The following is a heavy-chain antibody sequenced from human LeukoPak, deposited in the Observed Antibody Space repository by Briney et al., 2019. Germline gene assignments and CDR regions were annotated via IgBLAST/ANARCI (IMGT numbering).Heavy chain of an antibody. V-gene: IGHV4-30-4*01. D-gene: IGHD3-22*01. CDR3: ARSWTPVVITTFGYWFDP. CDR1: GGSISSGDYY. CDR2: IYYSGST. Sequence: SQTLSLTCTVSGGSISSGDYYWSWIRQPLGKGLEWIGYIYYSGSTYYNPSLKSRVTISVDTSKNQFSLKLSSVTAADTAVYYCARSWTPVVITTFGYWFDPWGQGTLVTVSS. J-gene: IGHJ5*02.